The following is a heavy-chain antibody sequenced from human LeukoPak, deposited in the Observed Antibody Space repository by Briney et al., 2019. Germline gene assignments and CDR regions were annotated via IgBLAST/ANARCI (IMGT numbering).Heavy chain of an antibody. CDR3: ARSPLGYFDD. D-gene: IGHD7-27*01. CDR1: GGSVSSGSSY. Sequence: SETLSLTCTVSGGSVSSGSSYWSWIRQPPGQGLEWIGYIYHSGTTNYNPSLKSRVTTSADTSKNQFSLKLSSVTAADTAVYYCARSPLGYFDDWGQGTLVTVSS. CDR2: IYHSGTT. J-gene: IGHJ4*02. V-gene: IGHV4-61*01.